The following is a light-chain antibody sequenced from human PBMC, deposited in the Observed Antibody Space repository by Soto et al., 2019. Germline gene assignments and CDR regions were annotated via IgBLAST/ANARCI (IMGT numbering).Light chain of an antibody. CDR2: EVT. CDR3: SSYAGSSIFVV. J-gene: IGLJ2*01. CDR1: SSDVGSYNL. Sequence: QSVLTQPASVSGSPGQSITISCTGTSSDVGSYNLVSWYQHLPGKAPKLMIFEVTKRPSGVSTRFSGSKSGNTASLTISGLQDEDEADYYCSSYAGSSIFVVFGGGTKLTVL. V-gene: IGLV2-23*02.